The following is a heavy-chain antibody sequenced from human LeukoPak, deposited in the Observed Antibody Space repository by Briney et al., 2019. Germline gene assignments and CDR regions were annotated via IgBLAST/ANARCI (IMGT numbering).Heavy chain of an antibody. D-gene: IGHD6-19*01. CDR2: INPNSGTS. CDR3: ARDRAGGIAVAGDY. V-gene: IGHV1-2*02. CDR1: GGTFSSYA. Sequence: ASVKVSCKASGGTFSSYAISWVRQAPGQGPEWMGFINPNSGTSKYVQKFQDRVTMTRDTSINTVYMELSGLRSDDTAVYCARDRAGGIAVAGDYWGQGTLVTVSS. J-gene: IGHJ4*02.